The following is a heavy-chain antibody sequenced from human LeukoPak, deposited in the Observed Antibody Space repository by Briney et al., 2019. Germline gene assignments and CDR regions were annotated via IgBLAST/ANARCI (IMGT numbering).Heavy chain of an antibody. Sequence: ASVKVSCKASGYTFTSYYMHWVRQAPGRGLEWMGIINPSGGSTSYAQKFQGRVTMTRDTSTSTVYMELSSLRSEDTAVYYCARQWIQNYYFDYWGQGTLVTVSS. CDR3: ARQWIQNYYFDY. V-gene: IGHV1-46*01. J-gene: IGHJ4*02. CDR1: GYTFTSYY. CDR2: INPSGGST. D-gene: IGHD5-18*01.